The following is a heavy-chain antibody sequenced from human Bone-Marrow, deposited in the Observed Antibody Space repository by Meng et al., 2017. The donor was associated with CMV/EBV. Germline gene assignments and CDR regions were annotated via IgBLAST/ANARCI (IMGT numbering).Heavy chain of an antibody. Sequence: TVTRYAMHWVRQAPGQRLEWMGWINAGNGNTKYSQKFQGRVTITRDTSASTAYMELSSLRSEDTAVYYCARGGSYDFWSGYDYYFDYWGQGTLVTVSS. V-gene: IGHV1-3*01. CDR2: INAGNGNT. CDR3: ARGGSYDFWSGYDYYFDY. D-gene: IGHD3-3*01. J-gene: IGHJ4*02. CDR1: TVTRYA.